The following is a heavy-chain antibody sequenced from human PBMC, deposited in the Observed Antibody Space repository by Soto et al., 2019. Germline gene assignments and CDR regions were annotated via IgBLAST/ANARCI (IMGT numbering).Heavy chain of an antibody. Sequence: PGGSLRLSCAASGFSVSNFFVTWVRQAPGKGLEWVSVIYDGGRTFYADSVKGRFTISRDNSKNTVHLQMNSLRAEDTAVYYCAKGTYYYGSAPYYFDYWGQGTLVTVSS. D-gene: IGHD3-10*01. CDR3: AKGTYYYGSAPYYFDY. CDR2: IYDGGRT. J-gene: IGHJ4*02. CDR1: GFSVSNFF. V-gene: IGHV3-53*01.